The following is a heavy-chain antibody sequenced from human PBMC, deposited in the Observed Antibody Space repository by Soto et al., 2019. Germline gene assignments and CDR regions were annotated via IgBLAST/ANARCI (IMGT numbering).Heavy chain of an antibody. Sequence: QLQLQESGPGLVKPSETLSLTCTVSGGSISSSSYYWGWIRQPPGKGLEWIGSIYYSGSTYYNPSLKRRVTISVDTSKNQFSLKLSSVTAADTAVYYCARRRVVVVPAALYFDLWGRGTLVTVSS. CDR1: GGSISSSSYY. V-gene: IGHV4-39*01. CDR2: IYYSGST. D-gene: IGHD2-2*01. CDR3: ARRRVVVVPAALYFDL. J-gene: IGHJ2*01.